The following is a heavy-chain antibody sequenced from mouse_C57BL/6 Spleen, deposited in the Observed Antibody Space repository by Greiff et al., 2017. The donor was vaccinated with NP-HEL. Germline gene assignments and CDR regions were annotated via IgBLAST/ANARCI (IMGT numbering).Heavy chain of an antibody. Sequence: EVKLVESGEGLVKPGGSLKFSCAASGFTFSSYAMSWVRQTPEKRLEWVAYISSGGDYIYYADTVKGRSTISRDNARNTLYLQMSSLKSEDTAVYYCTRSQKYGSNYYFDYWGQGTTLTVSS. CDR1: GFTFSSYA. V-gene: IGHV5-9-1*02. D-gene: IGHD1-1*01. CDR2: ISSGGDYI. CDR3: TRSQKYGSNYYFDY. J-gene: IGHJ2*01.